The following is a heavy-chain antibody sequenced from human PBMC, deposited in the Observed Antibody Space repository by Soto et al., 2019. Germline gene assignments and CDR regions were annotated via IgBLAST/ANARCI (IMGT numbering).Heavy chain of an antibody. CDR1: GFTFSSFW. J-gene: IGHJ6*02. D-gene: IGHD3-10*01. CDR3: VLWAYYYYYGMDV. V-gene: IGHV3-74*01. CDR2: ISSDGSTT. Sequence: SGGSLRLSCAASGFTFSSFWMHWVRQAPGEGLMWVSRISSDGSTTTYADSVKGRFTISRDNANNMLYLQMNSLRADDTAVYYCVLWAYYYYYGMDVWGQGTTVTVSS.